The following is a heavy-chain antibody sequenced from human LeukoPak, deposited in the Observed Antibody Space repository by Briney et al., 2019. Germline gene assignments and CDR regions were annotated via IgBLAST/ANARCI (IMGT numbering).Heavy chain of an antibody. Sequence: SETLSLTCTVSGGSVSSGSYYWSWIRQPPGKGLEWIGYIYYSGSTNYNPSLKSRVTISVDTSKNQFSLKLSSVTAADTAVYYCARLILVDAAAGTIYWYFDLWGRGTLVTVSS. J-gene: IGHJ2*01. CDR1: GGSVSSGSYY. V-gene: IGHV4-61*01. D-gene: IGHD6-13*01. CDR2: IYYSGST. CDR3: ARLILVDAAAGTIYWYFDL.